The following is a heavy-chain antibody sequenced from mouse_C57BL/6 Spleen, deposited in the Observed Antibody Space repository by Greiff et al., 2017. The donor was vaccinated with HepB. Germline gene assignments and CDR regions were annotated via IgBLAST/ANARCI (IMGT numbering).Heavy chain of an antibody. CDR1: GFSLTSYG. D-gene: IGHD2-5*01. CDR3: ARTRDYSNYLFAY. V-gene: IGHV2-2*01. CDR2: IWSGGST. J-gene: IGHJ3*01. Sequence: VKLMESGPGLVQPSQSLSITCTVSGFSLTSYGVHWVRQSPGKGLEWLGVIWSGGSTDYNAAFISRLSISKDNSKSQVFFKMNSLQADDTAIYYCARTRDYSNYLFAYWGQGTLVTVSA.